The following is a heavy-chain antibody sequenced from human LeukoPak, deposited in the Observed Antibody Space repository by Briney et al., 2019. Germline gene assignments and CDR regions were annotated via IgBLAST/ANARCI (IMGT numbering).Heavy chain of an antibody. D-gene: IGHD4-17*01. J-gene: IGHJ3*02. CDR1: GGSISSGGYS. CDR3: ARNDYVDAFDI. V-gene: IGHV4-30-2*01. CDR2: IYHSGST. Sequence: SQALSLTCTVSGGSISSGGYSWSWIRQPPGKGLEWIGYIYHSGSTYYNPSLKSRVTISVDRSKNQFSLKLSSVTAADTAVYYCARNDYVDAFDIWGQGTMVTVSS.